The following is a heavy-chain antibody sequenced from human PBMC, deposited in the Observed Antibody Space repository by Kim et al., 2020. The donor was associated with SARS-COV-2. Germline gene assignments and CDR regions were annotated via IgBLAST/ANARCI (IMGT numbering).Heavy chain of an antibody. CDR2: ISGSGGST. CDR1: GFTFSSYA. J-gene: IGHJ4*02. Sequence: GGSLRLSCAASGFTFSSYAMSWVRQAPGKGLEWVSAISGSGGSTYYADSVKGRFTISRDNSKNTLYLQMNSLRAEDTAVYYCAKRVAYDILTGYNEFDYWGQGTLVTVSS. CDR3: AKRVAYDILTGYNEFDY. D-gene: IGHD3-9*01. V-gene: IGHV3-23*01.